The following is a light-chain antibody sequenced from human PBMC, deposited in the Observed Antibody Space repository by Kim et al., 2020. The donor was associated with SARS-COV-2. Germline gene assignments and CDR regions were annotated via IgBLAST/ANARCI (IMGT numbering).Light chain of an antibody. Sequence: SYELTQPLSVSVALGQTARITCGGNNIGSKNVHWYQQKPGQAPVLVIYRDSNRPSGIPERFSVSNSGNTATLTISRAQAGDEAVYYCQVWDSSTVVFGGGTQLTVL. CDR1: NIGSKN. CDR3: QVWDSSTVV. J-gene: IGLJ2*01. V-gene: IGLV3-9*01. CDR2: RDS.